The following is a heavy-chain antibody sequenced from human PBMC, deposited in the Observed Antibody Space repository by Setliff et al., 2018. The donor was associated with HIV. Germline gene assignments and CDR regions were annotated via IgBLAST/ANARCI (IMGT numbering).Heavy chain of an antibody. Sequence: SETLSLTCTVSGGSIRSHYWSWIRQPPGKGLEWIGSFYHTGSTHYNPSLKSRTTMSLDTSRSQVPLKLSSVSAADTAVYYCARDQGLELRGDYYYYGMDVWGQGTTVTVSS. D-gene: IGHD1-7*01. CDR3: ARDQGLELRGDYYYYGMDV. CDR2: FYHTGST. CDR1: GGSIRSHY. V-gene: IGHV4-59*11. J-gene: IGHJ6*02.